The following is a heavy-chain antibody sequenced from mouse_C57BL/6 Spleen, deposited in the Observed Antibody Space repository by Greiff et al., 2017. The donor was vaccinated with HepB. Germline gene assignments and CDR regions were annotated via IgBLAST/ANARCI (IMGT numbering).Heavy chain of an antibody. CDR3: TREWENYGSRHFDY. Sequence: DVQLVESGEGLVKPGGSLKLSCAASGFTFSSYAMSWVRQTPEKRLEWVAYISSGGDYIYYADTVKGRFTISRDNARNTLYLQMSSLKSEDTAMYYCTREWENYGSRHFDYWGQGTTLTVSS. CDR2: ISSGGDYI. D-gene: IGHD1-1*01. V-gene: IGHV5-9-1*02. CDR1: GFTFSSYA. J-gene: IGHJ2*01.